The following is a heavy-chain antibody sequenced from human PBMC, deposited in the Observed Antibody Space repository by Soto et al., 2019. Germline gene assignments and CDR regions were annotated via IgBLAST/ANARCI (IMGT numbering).Heavy chain of an antibody. V-gene: IGHV1-8*01. CDR1: GYTFTSYD. D-gene: IGHD3-3*01. CDR2: MNPNSGNT. Sequence: QVQLVQSGAEVKKPGASVKVSCKASGYTFTSYDINWVRQATGQGLEWMGWMNPNSGNTGYAQKFQGRVTMTRNTSISTAYMELSSLRSEDTAVYYGAILAPLRFLEWFAAFDIWGQGTMVTVSS. J-gene: IGHJ3*02. CDR3: AILAPLRFLEWFAAFDI.